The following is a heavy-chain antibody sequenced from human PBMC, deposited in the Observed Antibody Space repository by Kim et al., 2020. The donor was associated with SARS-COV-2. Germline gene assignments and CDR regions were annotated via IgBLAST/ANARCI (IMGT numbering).Heavy chain of an antibody. V-gene: IGHV1-46*01. CDR2: INPSGGST. J-gene: IGHJ4*02. CDR1: GYTLTTYY. CDR3: ARVEVRGYSGYDFIFDY. D-gene: IGHD5-12*01. Sequence: ASVKVSCKASGYTLTTYYMHWVRQAPGQGLEWMGVINPSGGSTGYAQKFQGRVTMTRDTSTSTVYMEVSSLRSEDTAVYYCARVEVRGYSGYDFIFDYWGRGTLVTVSS.